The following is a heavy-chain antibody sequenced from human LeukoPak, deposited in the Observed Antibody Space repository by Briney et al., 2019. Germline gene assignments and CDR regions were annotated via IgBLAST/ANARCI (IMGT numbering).Heavy chain of an antibody. J-gene: IGHJ4*02. D-gene: IGHD4-17*01. CDR2: IVVGSGNT. V-gene: IGHV1-58*01. Sequence: SVKVSCKASGFTFTSSAVQWVRQARGQRLEWIGWIVVGSGNTNYAQKFQERVTITRDMSTSTAYMELSSLRSEDTAVYYCAADHPVDYGDYDLFDYWGQGTLVTVSS. CDR3: AADHPVDYGDYDLFDY. CDR1: GFTFTSSA.